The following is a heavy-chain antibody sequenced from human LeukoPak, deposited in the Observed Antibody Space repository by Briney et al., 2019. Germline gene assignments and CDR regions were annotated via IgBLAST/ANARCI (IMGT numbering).Heavy chain of an antibody. CDR3: ARADYYGSGSYYNLCDY. Sequence: GASVKVSCKASGYTFTSYDINWVRQATGQGLEWMGWVNPNSGNTGYAQKFQGRVTMTRNTSISTAYMELSSLRSEDTAVYYCARADYYGSGSYYNLCDYWGQGTLVTVSS. D-gene: IGHD3-10*01. CDR1: GYTFTSYD. V-gene: IGHV1-8*01. CDR2: VNPNSGNT. J-gene: IGHJ4*02.